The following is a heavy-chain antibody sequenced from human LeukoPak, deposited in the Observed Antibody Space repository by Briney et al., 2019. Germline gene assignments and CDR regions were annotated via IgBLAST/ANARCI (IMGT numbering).Heavy chain of an antibody. CDR1: GFTFSNYA. V-gene: IGHV3-30*04. CDR3: GRDPSARVTIDF. Sequence: PGRSLRLPCAASGFTFSNYAMHWVRQAPGKGLEWVAIVSHDGRNQYYAESVKGRFTISRDSSKNTVSLQMNSLRAGDSALYYCGRDPSARVTIDFWGQGTLVTVSS. D-gene: IGHD5-24*01. J-gene: IGHJ4*02. CDR2: VSHDGRNQ.